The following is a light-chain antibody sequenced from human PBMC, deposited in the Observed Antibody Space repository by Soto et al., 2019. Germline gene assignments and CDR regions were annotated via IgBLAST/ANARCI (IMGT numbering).Light chain of an antibody. CDR2: AAS. V-gene: IGKV1-39*01. CDR3: QQSYGNPWT. J-gene: IGKJ1*01. Sequence: DIHMTQSPSSLSASVRYIITITCRASQSISNHLNWYQQKPGKGPNLLIYAASSLQRGVPSRFSGSGSGRDFVLTISSLQTEESATYYCQQSYGNPWTFGHGTKVDIK. CDR1: QSISNH.